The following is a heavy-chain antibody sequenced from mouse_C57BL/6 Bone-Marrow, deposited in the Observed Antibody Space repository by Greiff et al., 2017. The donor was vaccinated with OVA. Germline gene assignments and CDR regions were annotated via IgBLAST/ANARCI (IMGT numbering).Heavy chain of an antibody. CDR1: GFTFSSYA. D-gene: IGHD3-2*02. V-gene: IGHV5-4*01. CDR2: ISDGGSYT. J-gene: IGHJ1*03. Sequence: DVQLVESGGGLVKPGGSLKLSCAASGFTFSSYAMSWVRQTPEKRLEWVATISDGGSYTYYPDNVKGRFTISRDNAKNNLYLQMSHLKSEDTAMYYCARDQGSSGRYFDVWGTGTTVTVSS. CDR3: ARDQGSSGRYFDV.